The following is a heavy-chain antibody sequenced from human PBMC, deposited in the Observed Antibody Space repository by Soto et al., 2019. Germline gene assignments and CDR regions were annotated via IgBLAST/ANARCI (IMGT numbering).Heavy chain of an antibody. CDR1: GFTFSSYG. CDR3: AKEIKFFYGSGSYTIFFDY. Sequence: GGSLRLSCAASGFTFSSYGMHWVRQAPGKGLEWVSAISGSGGSTYYADSVKGRFTISRDNSKNTLYLQMNSLRAEDTAVYYCAKEIKFFYGSGSYTIFFDYWGQGTLVTVSS. CDR2: ISGSGGST. V-gene: IGHV3-23*01. J-gene: IGHJ4*02. D-gene: IGHD3-10*01.